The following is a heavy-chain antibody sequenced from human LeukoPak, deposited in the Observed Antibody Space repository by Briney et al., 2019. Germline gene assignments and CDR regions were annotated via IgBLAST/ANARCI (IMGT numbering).Heavy chain of an antibody. CDR3: AREFPAALPDYYYYYMDV. D-gene: IGHD2-21*01. CDR1: GYTFTSYG. CDR2: IIPIFGTA. V-gene: IGHV1-69*13. Sequence: ASVKVSCKASGYTFTSYGISWVRQAPGQGLEWMGGIIPIFGTANYAQKFQGRVTITADESTSTAYMELSSLRSEDTAVYYCAREFPAALPDYYYYYMDVWGKGTTVTISS. J-gene: IGHJ6*03.